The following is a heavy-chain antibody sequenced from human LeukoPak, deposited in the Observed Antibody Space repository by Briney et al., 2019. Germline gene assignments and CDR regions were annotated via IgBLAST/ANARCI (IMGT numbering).Heavy chain of an antibody. CDR2: IYYSGST. CDR1: GGSISSSSYY. D-gene: IGHD3-10*01. CDR3: ARGVDEDYYGSGSSLFDY. Sequence: SETLSLTCTVSGGSISSSSYYWGWIRQPPGKGLEWIGSIYYSGSTYYNPSLKSRVTISVDTSKNQFSLKLSSVTAADTAVYYCARGVDEDYYGSGSSLFDYWGQGTLVTVSS. V-gene: IGHV4-39*07. J-gene: IGHJ4*02.